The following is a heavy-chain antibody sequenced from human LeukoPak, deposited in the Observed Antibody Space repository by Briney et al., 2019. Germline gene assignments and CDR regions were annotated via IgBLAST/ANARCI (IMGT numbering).Heavy chain of an antibody. CDR3: ARDIAAAQTDAFDI. J-gene: IGHJ3*02. Sequence: ASVKVSSKASGYTFTIYAMNWVRQAPGQGREWMGWINTNTGNTTYAQGLTGRFVFSLDTAVSTAYLQISSLKAEETAVYYCARDIAAAQTDAFDIWGQGTMVTVSS. D-gene: IGHD6-13*01. CDR2: INTNTGNT. V-gene: IGHV7-4-1*02. CDR1: GYTFTIYA.